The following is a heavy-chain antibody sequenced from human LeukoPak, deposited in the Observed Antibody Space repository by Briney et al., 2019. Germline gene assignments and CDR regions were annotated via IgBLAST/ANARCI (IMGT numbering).Heavy chain of an antibody. CDR2: IYHSGST. CDR3: ARHGYYDSSGYYSAFDY. Sequence: SGTLSLTCAVSGGSISSSNWWSWVRQPPGKGLEWIGEIYHSGSTNYNPSLKSRVTISVDKSKNQFSLKLSSVTAADTAVYYCARHGYYDSSGYYSAFDYWGQGTLVTVSS. J-gene: IGHJ4*02. D-gene: IGHD3-22*01. CDR1: GGSISSSNW. V-gene: IGHV4-4*02.